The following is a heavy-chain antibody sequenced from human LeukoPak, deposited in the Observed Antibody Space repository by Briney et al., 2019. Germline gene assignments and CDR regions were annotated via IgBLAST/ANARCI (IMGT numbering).Heavy chain of an antibody. CDR1: GGSISSYY. CDR3: ASSMATIDAFDI. J-gene: IGHJ3*02. V-gene: IGHV4-4*07. Sequence: PSETLSLTCTISGGSISSYYWSWIRQPPGKGLEWIGRIYTSGSTNYNPSLKSRVTMSVDTSKNQFSLKLSSVTAADTAVYYCASSMATIDAFDIWGQGTMVTVSS. D-gene: IGHD5-24*01. CDR2: IYTSGST.